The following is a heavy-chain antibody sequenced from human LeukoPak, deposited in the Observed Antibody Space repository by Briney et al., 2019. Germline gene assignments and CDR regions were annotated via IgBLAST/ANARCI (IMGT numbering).Heavy chain of an antibody. CDR1: GFTFSNFW. Sequence: GGPLRLSCTPSGFTFSNFWMRWVRQAPGKALEWVANIKKDETQKFYLCSLQGRFTISRDNAKNSLYLQMNSLRVEDTALYYSVRLGSTSPGNWYKLFDQGGQGTLVTGSP. D-gene: IGHD2-2*01. CDR3: VRLGSTSPGNWYKLFDQ. V-gene: IGHV3-7*03. CDR2: IKKDETQK. J-gene: IGHJ4*02.